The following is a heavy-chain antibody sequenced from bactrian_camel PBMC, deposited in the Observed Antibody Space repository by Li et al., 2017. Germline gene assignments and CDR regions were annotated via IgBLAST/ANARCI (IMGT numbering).Heavy chain of an antibody. J-gene: IGHJ4*01. CDR3: ARGALIGFRELTF. V-gene: IGHV3S60*01. Sequence: HVQLVESGGGSVQAGGSLRLSCAVSVSSANDYCMGWFRQVPGMEREGVAHSCSGGEMTYYATSVKGRFTVSQDNAKRTVYLQMNSLKPEDTAMYFCARGALIGFRELTFWGQGTQVTVS. CDR2: SCSGGEMT. CDR1: VSSANDYC. D-gene: IGHD7*01.